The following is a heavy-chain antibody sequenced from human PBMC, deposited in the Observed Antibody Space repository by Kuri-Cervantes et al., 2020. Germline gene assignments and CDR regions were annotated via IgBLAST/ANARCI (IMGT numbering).Heavy chain of an antibody. CDR3: ARYCSSTSCSLRYGMDV. D-gene: IGHD2-2*01. V-gene: IGHV1-2*02. J-gene: IGHJ6*02. Sequence: ASVKVSCKASGYTFTGYYAHWVRQAPGQGLEWMGWINPNSGDTNYVQKFQGRVTMTRDTSISTAYMELSRLRSDDTAVYFCARYCSSTSCSLRYGMDVWGQGTTVTVSS. CDR2: INPNSGDT. CDR1: GYTFTGYY.